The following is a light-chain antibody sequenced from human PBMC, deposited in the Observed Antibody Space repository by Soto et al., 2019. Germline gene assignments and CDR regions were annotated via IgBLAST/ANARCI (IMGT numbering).Light chain of an antibody. CDR3: QQFNYFRVT. CDR2: DAS. Sequence: IQLTQSPSSLSASVGDRVTITCRASHDIASALAWYQQKPGKPPKLMIYDASTLEGGVPSRFSGSGSGTDFTLTISGLQPEDFATYYCQQFNYFRVTFGQGTRLEI. J-gene: IGKJ5*01. CDR1: HDIASA. V-gene: IGKV1D-13*01.